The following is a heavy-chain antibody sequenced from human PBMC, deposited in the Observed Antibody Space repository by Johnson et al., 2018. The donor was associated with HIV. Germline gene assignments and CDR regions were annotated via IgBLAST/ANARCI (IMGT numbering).Heavy chain of an antibody. J-gene: IGHJ3*02. D-gene: IGHD6-13*01. CDR3: AKDSSSWYGGAFDI. V-gene: IGHV3-33*06. Sequence: QVQVVESGGGVVQPGRSLRLSCAASGFTFSSYGMHWVRQAPGKGLEWVAVIWYDGSNKYYADSVKGRFTISRDNSKNTLYLQMNSLRAEDTAVYYCAKDSSSWYGGAFDIWGQGTMVTVSS. CDR2: IWYDGSNK. CDR1: GFTFSSYG.